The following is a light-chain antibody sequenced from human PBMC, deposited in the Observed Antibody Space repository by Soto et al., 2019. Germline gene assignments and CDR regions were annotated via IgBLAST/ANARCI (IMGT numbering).Light chain of an antibody. CDR1: QSISSW. J-gene: IGKJ1*01. CDR3: QQYHTYSRT. V-gene: IGKV1-5*03. Sequence: DIQMTQSPSTLSASVGDRVTITCRASQSISSWLAWYQQKPGKAPKLLISNASNLESGVPSRFSGSGSGTEFTLTISSLQPDDFVTYYCQQYHTYSRTFGQGTKV. CDR2: NAS.